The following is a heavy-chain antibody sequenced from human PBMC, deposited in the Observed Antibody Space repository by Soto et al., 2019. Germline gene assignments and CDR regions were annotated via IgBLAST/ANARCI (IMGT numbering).Heavy chain of an antibody. CDR1: GGTFSSYA. J-gene: IGHJ4*02. Sequence: SVKVSCKASGGTFSSYAISWVRQAPGQGLEWVGGIIPRFGTANYAQKFQGRVTITADESTSTAYMELSSLRSEDTAMYYCAKVKYDSSGYYRNFDYWGQGTLVTVSS. CDR3: AKVKYDSSGYYRNFDY. V-gene: IGHV1-69*13. D-gene: IGHD3-22*01. CDR2: IIPRFGTA.